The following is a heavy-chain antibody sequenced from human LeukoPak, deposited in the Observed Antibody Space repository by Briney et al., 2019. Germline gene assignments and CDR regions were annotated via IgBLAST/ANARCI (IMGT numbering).Heavy chain of an antibody. CDR3: ARDGPTGRAFDY. CDR1: GESFSGYY. Sequence: SETLSLTCAVYGESFSGYYWSWIRQPPGKGLEWIGEINHSGSTNYNPSLKSRVTISVDTSKNQFSLKLSSVTAADTAVYYCARDGPTGRAFDYWGQGTLVTVSS. CDR2: INHSGST. D-gene: IGHD1-1*01. J-gene: IGHJ4*02. V-gene: IGHV4-34*01.